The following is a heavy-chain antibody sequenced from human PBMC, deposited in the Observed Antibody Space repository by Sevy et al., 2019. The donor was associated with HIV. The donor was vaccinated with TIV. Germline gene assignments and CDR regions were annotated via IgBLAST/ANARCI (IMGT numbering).Heavy chain of an antibody. D-gene: IGHD3-3*01. CDR2: ISSGSGFI. CDR3: AREKTILEGRYGMDV. J-gene: IGHJ6*02. V-gene: IGHV3-21*01. CDR1: GFTFSTYN. Sequence: GGSLRLSCATSGFTFSTYNMNWVRQAPGKGLDWVSSISSGSGFIFYADSVKGRFTISRDNAKNSLDLQMNSLRAEDAAVYYCAREKTILEGRYGMDVWGQGTTVTVSS.